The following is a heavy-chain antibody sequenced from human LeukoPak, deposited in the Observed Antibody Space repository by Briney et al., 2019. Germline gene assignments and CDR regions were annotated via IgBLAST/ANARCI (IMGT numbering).Heavy chain of an antibody. CDR3: AKTRGYNWIDESPLDY. CDR2: ISWNSGSI. D-gene: IGHD1-1*01. J-gene: IGHJ4*02. CDR1: GFTFDDYA. Sequence: GRSLRLSCAASGFTFDDYAMHWVRQAPGKGLEWVSGISWNSGSIGYADSVKGRFTISRDNAKNSLYLQMNSLRAEDTALYYCAKTRGYNWIDESPLDYWGQGTLVTVFS. V-gene: IGHV3-9*01.